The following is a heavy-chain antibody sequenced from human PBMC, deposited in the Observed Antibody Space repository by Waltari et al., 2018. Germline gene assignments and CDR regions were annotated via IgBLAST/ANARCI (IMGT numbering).Heavy chain of an antibody. J-gene: IGHJ4*02. V-gene: IGHV3-53*01. CDR3: ARGRRKGPPDY. Sequence: EVQLVESGGGLIQPGGSLRLSCAASGFTVSSNYMSWVRQAPGKWLGWVSVIYSGGSTDYADSVKGRFTISRDNSKNTLYLQMNSLRAEDTAVYYCARGRRKGPPDYWGQGTLVTVSS. CDR2: IYSGGST. CDR1: GFTVSSNY.